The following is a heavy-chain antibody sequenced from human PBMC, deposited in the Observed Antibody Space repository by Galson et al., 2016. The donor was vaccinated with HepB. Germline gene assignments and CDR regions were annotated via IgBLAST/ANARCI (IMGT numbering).Heavy chain of an antibody. CDR1: GRSITTSNYY. J-gene: IGHJ3*01. CDR3: ARAFDV. V-gene: IGHV4-30-4*08. CDR2: ISYSGQT. Sequence: TLSLTCTVSGRSITTSNYYWSWIRQHPGKGLEWIGYISYSGQTYYNPSLKSRPTISVDTSKNQFSLKLASVTAADTAMYYCARAFDVWDRGTMVTVSS.